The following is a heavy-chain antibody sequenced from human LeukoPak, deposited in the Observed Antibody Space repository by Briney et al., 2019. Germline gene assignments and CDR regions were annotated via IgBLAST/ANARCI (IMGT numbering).Heavy chain of an antibody. J-gene: IGHJ4*02. CDR3: ARHRGSGYPYFDY. CDR1: GRSINNYY. V-gene: IGHV4-59*01. D-gene: IGHD3-22*01. Sequence: SETLSLTCTVSGRSINNYYWSWIRQPPGKGLEWIGYIFYSGSTNYNPSLKSRVTISVDTSKNQFSLKLSSLTAADTAVYYCARHRGSGYPYFDYWGQGTLVTVSS. CDR2: IFYSGST.